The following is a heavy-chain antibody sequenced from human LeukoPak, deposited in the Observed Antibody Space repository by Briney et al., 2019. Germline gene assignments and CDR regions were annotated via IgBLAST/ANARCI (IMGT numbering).Heavy chain of an antibody. V-gene: IGHV3-73*01. CDR3: TTDSSGY. D-gene: IGHD2-15*01. J-gene: IGHJ4*02. CDR1: GFTFSGSA. Sequence: GGSLRLSCAASGFTFSGSALHWVRQASGKGLEWVGRIRSTANGYATAYAASVKGRFSISRDDSKNTVYLQMNSLKTEDTAVYYCTTDSSGYWGQGILVTVSS. CDR2: IRSTANGYAT.